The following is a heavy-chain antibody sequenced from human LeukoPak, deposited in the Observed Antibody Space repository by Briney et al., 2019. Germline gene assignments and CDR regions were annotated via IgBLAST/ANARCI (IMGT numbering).Heavy chain of an antibody. Sequence: PGGSLRLSCAASGFTFDDYAMPWVRQAPGKGLGWVSGISWNSGSIGYADSVKGRFTISRDDAKNSLYLQMNSLRAEDTALYYCAVELTPGTNFDYWGQGTLVTVSS. D-gene: IGHD1-7*01. V-gene: IGHV3-9*01. CDR1: GFTFDDYA. CDR2: ISWNSGSI. CDR3: AVELTPGTNFDY. J-gene: IGHJ4*02.